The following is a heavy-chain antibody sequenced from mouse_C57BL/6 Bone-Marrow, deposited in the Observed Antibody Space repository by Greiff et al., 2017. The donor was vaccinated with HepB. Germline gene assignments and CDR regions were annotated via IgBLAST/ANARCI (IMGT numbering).Heavy chain of an antibody. J-gene: IGHJ2*01. V-gene: IGHV1-15*01. CDR2: IDPETGGT. Sequence: VQLQQSGAELVRPGASVTLSCKASSYTFTDYEMHWVKQTPVHGLEWIGAIDPETGGTAYNQKFKGKAILTADKSSSTAYMELRSLTYEDSAVYYCTRMPTIVSLDYWGQGTTLTVSS. CDR3: TRMPTIVSLDY. CDR1: SYTFTDYE. D-gene: IGHD2-5*01.